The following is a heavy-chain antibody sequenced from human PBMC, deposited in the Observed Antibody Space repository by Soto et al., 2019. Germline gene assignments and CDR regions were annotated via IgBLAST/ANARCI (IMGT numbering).Heavy chain of an antibody. J-gene: IGHJ5*02. CDR3: ATELGDCSGGSCYPSWFDP. CDR2: FDPEDGET. D-gene: IGHD2-15*01. Sequence: GASVKVSCKVSGYTLTELSMHWVRQAPGKGLEWMGGFDPEDGETIYAQKFQGRVTMTEDTSTDTAYMELSSLRSEDTAVYYCATELGDCSGGSCYPSWFDPWSQGTLVTVSS. CDR1: GYTLTELS. V-gene: IGHV1-24*01.